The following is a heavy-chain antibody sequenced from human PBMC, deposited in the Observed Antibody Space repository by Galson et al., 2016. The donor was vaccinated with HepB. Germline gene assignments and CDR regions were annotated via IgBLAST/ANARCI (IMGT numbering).Heavy chain of an antibody. J-gene: IGHJ2*01. CDR3: GRDIGGSWYFDN. D-gene: IGHD1-26*01. CDR1: GFSFTNYY. Sequence: SVKVSCKASGFSFTNYYIHWVRQAPGQRPEWMGIINPSGGSATYAQRLQGRVSMTRDTSTSTVYMDLSSLRSDDTAVYYCGRDIGGSWYFDNWGRGPLVTVSS. CDR2: INPSGGSA. V-gene: IGHV1-46*01.